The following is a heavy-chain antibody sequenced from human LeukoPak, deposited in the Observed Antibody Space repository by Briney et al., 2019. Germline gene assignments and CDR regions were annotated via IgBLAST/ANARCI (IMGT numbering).Heavy chain of an antibody. CDR1: GFTFSDYY. CDR2: ISSSSSYT. Sequence: SGGSLRLSCAASGFTFSDYYMSWIRQAPGKGLEWVSYISSSSSYTNYADSVKGRFTISRDNAKNSLYLQMNSLRAEDTAVYYCASSTPSADYWGQGTLVTVPS. J-gene: IGHJ4*02. V-gene: IGHV3-11*06. CDR3: ASSTPSADY.